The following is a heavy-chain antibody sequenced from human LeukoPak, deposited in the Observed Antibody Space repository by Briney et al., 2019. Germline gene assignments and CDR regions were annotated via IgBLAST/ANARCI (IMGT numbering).Heavy chain of an antibody. D-gene: IGHD1-14*01. CDR2: INEDGSIT. J-gene: IGHJ4*02. V-gene: IGHV3-74*01. CDR1: GFTFRTYW. CDR3: AKVGTTHIRSYFDL. Sequence: PGGSLRLSCAVSGFTFRTYWMHWVRQVPGEGLVWVSRINEDGSITNYADSVKGRFTVSRDNSNNTLYLQVNSLRAEDTAVYYCAKVGTTHIRSYFDLWGQGTLVTVSS.